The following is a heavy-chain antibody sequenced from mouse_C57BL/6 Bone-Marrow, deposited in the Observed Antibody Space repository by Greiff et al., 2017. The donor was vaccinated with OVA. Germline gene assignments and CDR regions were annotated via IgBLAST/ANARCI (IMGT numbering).Heavy chain of an antibody. J-gene: IGHJ2*01. CDR1: GFTFSDYG. CDR2: ISNLAYSI. V-gene: IGHV5-15*01. Sequence: EVQGVESGGGLVQPGGSLKLSCAASGFTFSDYGMAWVRQAPRKGPAWVAFISNLAYSIYYADTVTGRFTITSENAKNTLYLEMSRLRSEDTAMYYCARYYRGYFDYWGQGTTLTVSS. CDR3: ARYYRGYFDY. D-gene: IGHD1-1*02.